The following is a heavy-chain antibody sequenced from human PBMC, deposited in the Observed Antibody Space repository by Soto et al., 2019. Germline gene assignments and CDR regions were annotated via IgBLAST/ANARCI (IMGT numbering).Heavy chain of an antibody. V-gene: IGHV3-30-3*01. J-gene: IGHJ4*02. CDR2: VSFDGSNK. Sequence: QVQLVESGGGVVQPGRSLRLSCAASGFSFSSYSMHWVRQAPGKGLDWVAVVSFDGSNKYYANSVKDRFTVSRDNSKNTMYRQMNSLKPEDTAVYYCGRDRRFGNGYNLGFDYWGQGTLVTVSS. CDR1: GFSFSSYS. CDR3: GRDRRFGNGYNLGFDY. D-gene: IGHD1-1*01.